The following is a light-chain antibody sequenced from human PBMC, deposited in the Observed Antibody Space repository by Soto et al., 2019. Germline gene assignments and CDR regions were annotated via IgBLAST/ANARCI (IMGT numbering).Light chain of an antibody. CDR2: AAS. V-gene: IGKV1-9*01. CDR1: QGINSY. Sequence: DIQLTQSPSFLSASVGDRVTITCRASQGINSYLAWYQQKPGKAPKLLIYAASTLQSGVPSSFSGSGSGTEFTLTISRLQPEDFATYYCQQHNSYPLTFGGGTKVEIK. J-gene: IGKJ4*01. CDR3: QQHNSYPLT.